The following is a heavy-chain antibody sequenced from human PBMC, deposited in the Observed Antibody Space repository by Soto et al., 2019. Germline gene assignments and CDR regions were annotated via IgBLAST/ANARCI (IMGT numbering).Heavy chain of an antibody. V-gene: IGHV3-11*05. J-gene: IGHJ6*02. Sequence: PGGSLRLSCAASGFTFSDYYMSWIRQAPGKGLEWVSYISSSSSYTNYADSVKGRFTISRDNAKNSLYLQMNSLRAEDTAVYYCARGPFYGDYVENGMDVWGQGTTVTVSS. CDR3: ARGPFYGDYVENGMDV. D-gene: IGHD4-17*01. CDR2: ISSSSSYT. CDR1: GFTFSDYY.